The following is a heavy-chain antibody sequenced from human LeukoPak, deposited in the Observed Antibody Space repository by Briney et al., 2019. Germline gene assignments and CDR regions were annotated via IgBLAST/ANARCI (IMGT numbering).Heavy chain of an antibody. Sequence: GGSLRLSCAASGFTVSSNYVSWVRQAPGKGLEWVSVIYSGGSTYYADSVKGRFTISRDNSKNTLYLQMNSLRAEDTAVYYCAKALTMGLWFGELSDWGQGTLVTVSS. CDR3: AKALTMGLWFGELSD. CDR2: IYSGGST. CDR1: GFTVSSNY. J-gene: IGHJ4*02. V-gene: IGHV3-53*01. D-gene: IGHD3-10*01.